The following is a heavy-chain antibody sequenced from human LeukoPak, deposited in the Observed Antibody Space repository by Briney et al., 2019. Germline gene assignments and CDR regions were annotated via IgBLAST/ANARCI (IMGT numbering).Heavy chain of an antibody. CDR2: INHSGST. CDR1: GGSFSGYY. CDR3: ARAYCGSGSYYT. J-gene: IGHJ5*02. D-gene: IGHD3-10*01. V-gene: IGHV4-34*01. Sequence: SETLSLTCAVYGGSFSGYYWSWIRQPPGKGLEWIGEINHSGSTNYNPSLKSRVTISVDTSKNQFSLKLSSVTAADTAVYYCARAYCGSGSYYTWGQGTLVTVSS.